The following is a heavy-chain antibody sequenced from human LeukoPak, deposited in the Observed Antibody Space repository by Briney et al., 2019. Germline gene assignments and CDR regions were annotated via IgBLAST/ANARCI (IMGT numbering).Heavy chain of an antibody. Sequence: SETLSLTCTVSGGSISSSSYYWGWIRQPPGRGLEWIGSIYYSGSTYYNPSLKSRVTISVDTSKNQFSLKLSSVTAADTAVYYCARFGSGWHYFDYWGQGTLVTVSS. V-gene: IGHV4-39*07. D-gene: IGHD6-19*01. CDR1: GGSISSSSYY. J-gene: IGHJ4*02. CDR2: IYYSGST. CDR3: ARFGSGWHYFDY.